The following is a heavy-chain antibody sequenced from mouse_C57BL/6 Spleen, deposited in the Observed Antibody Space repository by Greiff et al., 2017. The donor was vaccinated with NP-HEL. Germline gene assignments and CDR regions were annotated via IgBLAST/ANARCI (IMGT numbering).Heavy chain of an antibody. V-gene: IGHV1-15*01. CDR1: GYTFTDYE. J-gene: IGHJ4*01. CDR3: TRGLLRATDC. D-gene: IGHD2-3*01. Sequence: QVQLKQSGAELVRPGASVTLSCKASGYTFTDYEMHWVKQTPVHGLEWIGAIDPETGGTAYNQKFKGKAILTADKSSSTAYMELRSLTSEDSAVYLWTRGLLRATDCWNQGTSVTVHS. CDR2: IDPETGGT.